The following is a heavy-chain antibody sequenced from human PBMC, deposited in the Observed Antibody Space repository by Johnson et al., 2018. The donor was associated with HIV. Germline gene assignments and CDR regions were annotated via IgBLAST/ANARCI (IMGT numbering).Heavy chain of an antibody. CDR3: AKGPKYEYVWGGDDFDI. Sequence: QVQLVESGGGVVQPGGSLRLSCAASGFTFSSYGMHWVRQAPGKGLEWVAFIRYDGSNKYYADSVKGRFTISRDNSKNTLYLQMNSLRAEDTAVYYCAKGPKYEYVWGGDDFDIWCQGTMVTISS. CDR1: GFTFSSYG. J-gene: IGHJ3*02. D-gene: IGHD3-16*01. CDR2: IRYDGSNK. V-gene: IGHV3-30*02.